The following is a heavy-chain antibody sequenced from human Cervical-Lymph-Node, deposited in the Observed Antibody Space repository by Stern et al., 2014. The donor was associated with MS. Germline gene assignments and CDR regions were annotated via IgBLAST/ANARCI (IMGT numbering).Heavy chain of an antibody. Sequence: QVQLVQSGAEVKKPGASVKVFCKSSGYTFTNYGISWVRQAPGQGLEWMGWISGYNDNTNYVEKFQGRVTMTTDTSTNTAYMELRSLRSDDTAVYYCARDPRVAVAGTGGGFDPWGQGTLVTVSS. J-gene: IGHJ5*02. V-gene: IGHV1-18*01. CDR3: ARDPRVAVAGTGGGFDP. CDR1: GYTFTNYG. D-gene: IGHD6-19*01. CDR2: ISGYNDNT.